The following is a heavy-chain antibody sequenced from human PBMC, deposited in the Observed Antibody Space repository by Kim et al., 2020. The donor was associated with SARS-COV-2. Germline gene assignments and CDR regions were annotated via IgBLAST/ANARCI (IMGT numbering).Heavy chain of an antibody. CDR3: AKGRREDYYDGSGYSYFDY. Sequence: RFTISRDNSKNTLYVQMNSLRAEDTAVYYCAKGRREDYYDGSGYSYFDYWGQGTLVTVSS. J-gene: IGHJ4*02. V-gene: IGHV3-23*01. D-gene: IGHD3-22*01.